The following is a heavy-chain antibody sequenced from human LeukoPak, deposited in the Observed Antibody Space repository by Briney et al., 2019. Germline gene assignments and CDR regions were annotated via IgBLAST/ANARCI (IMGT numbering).Heavy chain of an antibody. CDR1: GFTFSRYN. CDR2: ISSSSSTI. D-gene: IGHD5-18*01. CDR3: ARLIQLVDY. V-gene: IGHV3-48*01. J-gene: IGHJ4*02. Sequence: GGSLRLSCAASGFTFSRYNMNWVRQAPGKGLEWVSYISSSSSTIYCADSVKGRFTISRDNAKNPLYLQMNSLRAEDTAVYYCARLIQLVDYWGQGTLVTVSS.